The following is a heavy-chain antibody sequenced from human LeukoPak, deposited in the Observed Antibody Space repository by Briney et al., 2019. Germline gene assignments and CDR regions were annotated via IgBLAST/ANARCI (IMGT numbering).Heavy chain of an antibody. CDR3: ARVVTAAGLDL. J-gene: IGHJ5*02. V-gene: IGHV4-39*07. D-gene: IGHD6-25*01. CDR2: VHYDGRT. Sequence: KSSETLSLTCTVSGGPISGSRTWGWVRQPPGKGLEWIGNVHYDGRTASNPSLKSRVTMSLDTSTNQFSLKMNSVTATDTALCYCARVVTAAGLDLWGQGILVTISS. CDR1: GGPISGSRT.